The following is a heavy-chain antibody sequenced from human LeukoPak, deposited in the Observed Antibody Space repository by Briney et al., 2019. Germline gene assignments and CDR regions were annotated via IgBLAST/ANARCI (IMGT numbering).Heavy chain of an antibody. D-gene: IGHD3-16*01. J-gene: IGHJ4*02. CDR2: INHSGST. CDR1: GFTFSSYG. V-gene: IGHV4-34*01. CDR3: ARGRRLGYFDY. Sequence: GTLRLSCAASGFTFSSYGMSWIRQPPGKGLEWIGEINHSGSTNYNPSLKSRVTISVDTSKNPFSLKLSSVTAADTAVYYCARGRRLGYFDYWGQGTLVTVSS.